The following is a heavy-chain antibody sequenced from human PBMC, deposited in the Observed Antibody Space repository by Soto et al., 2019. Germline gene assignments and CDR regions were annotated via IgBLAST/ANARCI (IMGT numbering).Heavy chain of an antibody. CDR3: VKDSHYDSSVC. CDR1: GFTFSSYW. D-gene: IGHD3-22*01. V-gene: IGHV3-7*03. J-gene: IGHJ4*02. Sequence: GGSLRLSCAASGFTFSSYWMSWVRQAPGKGLEWVANIKQDGSEKYYVDSVKGRFTISRDNAKNSLYLQMNSLRAEDTAVYYCVKDSHYDSSVCWGQGTLVTVSS. CDR2: IKQDGSEK.